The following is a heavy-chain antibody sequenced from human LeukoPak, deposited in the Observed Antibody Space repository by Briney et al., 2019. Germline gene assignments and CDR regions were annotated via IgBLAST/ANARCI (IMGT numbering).Heavy chain of an antibody. CDR1: GFTFSSYG. CDR3: AKDILTGYYYFDY. D-gene: IGHD3-9*01. CDR2: IRYDGSNK. V-gene: IGHV3-30*02. Sequence: PGGSLRLSCAASGFTFSSYGMHWVRQAPGKGLEWVAFIRYDGSNKYYADSVKGRFTISRDNSKNTLYLQMNSLRAEDTAVYYCAKDILTGYYYFDYWGQGTLVTVSS. J-gene: IGHJ4*02.